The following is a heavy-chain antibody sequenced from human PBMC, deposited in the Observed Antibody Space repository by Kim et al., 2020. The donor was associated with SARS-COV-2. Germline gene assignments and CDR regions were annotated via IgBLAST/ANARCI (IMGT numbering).Heavy chain of an antibody. CDR2: ISGSGDLT. CDR1: TLTFVNYA. Sequence: GGSLRLSCAASTLTFVNYAMTWVRQPPGKGLEWLSAISGSGDLTHYADSVEGRFTISRDNSKNILYLQINSLRAEDTAIYYCAKFEGYGECRSWFDSWGLGTLVFVST. J-gene: IGHJ5*01. V-gene: IGHV3-23*01. D-gene: IGHD4-17*01. CDR3: AKFEGYGECRSWFDS.